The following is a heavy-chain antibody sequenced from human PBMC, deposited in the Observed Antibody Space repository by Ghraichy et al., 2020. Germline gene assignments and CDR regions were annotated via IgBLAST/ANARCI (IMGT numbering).Heavy chain of an antibody. CDR1: GFTFSSYS. J-gene: IGHJ3*02. D-gene: IGHD3-3*01. CDR3: ARAIHDFFDI. CDR2: ISSSSSYI. Sequence: GGSLRLSCAAFGFTFSSYSMNWVRQAPGKGLEWVSSISSSSSYIYYADSVKGRFTISRDNAKNSLYLQMNSLRAEDTAVYYCARAIHDFFDIWGQGTMVTVSS. V-gene: IGHV3-21*01.